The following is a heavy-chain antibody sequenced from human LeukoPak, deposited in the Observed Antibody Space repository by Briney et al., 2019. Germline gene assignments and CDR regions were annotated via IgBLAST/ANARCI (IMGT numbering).Heavy chain of an antibody. D-gene: IGHD6-19*01. Sequence: GASVKVSCKASDDTFSNYGISWVRQAPGQGLEWMGWISTYNGNTHHAQKFQGRVTMTTDTSTNIAYLELRDLRSDDTAVYYCARTQWLEDAFDFWGRGTVVTVSS. CDR1: DDTFSNYG. CDR3: ARTQWLEDAFDF. V-gene: IGHV1-18*01. CDR2: ISTYNGNT. J-gene: IGHJ3*01.